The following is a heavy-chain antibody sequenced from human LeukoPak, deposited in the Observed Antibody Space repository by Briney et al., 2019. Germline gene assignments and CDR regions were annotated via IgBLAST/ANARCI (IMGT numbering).Heavy chain of an antibody. J-gene: IGHJ5*02. CDR2: ICTSGST. D-gene: IGHD1-14*01. Sequence: NPSETLSLTCTVSGGSISSYYWSWIRQPPGKGLEWIGYICTSGSTNYNPSLKSRVTISVDTSKNQFSLKLSSVTAADTAVYYCARAGFKGGWFDPWGQGTLVTVSS. V-gene: IGHV4-4*09. CDR3: ARAGFKGGWFDP. CDR1: GGSISSYY.